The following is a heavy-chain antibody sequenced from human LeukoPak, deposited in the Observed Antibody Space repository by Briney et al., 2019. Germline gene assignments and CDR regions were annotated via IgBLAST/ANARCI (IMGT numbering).Heavy chain of an antibody. CDR2: ISSSGSTI. D-gene: IGHD3-9*01. CDR3: VRDIFRFDP. Sequence: GGSLRLSCAASGFTFSSYEMNWVRQAPGKGLEWVSYISSSGSTIYYADSVKGRFTISRDNAKNSLYLQMNSLRAGDTAVYYCVRDIFRFDPWGQGTLVTVSS. J-gene: IGHJ5*02. CDR1: GFTFSSYE. V-gene: IGHV3-48*03.